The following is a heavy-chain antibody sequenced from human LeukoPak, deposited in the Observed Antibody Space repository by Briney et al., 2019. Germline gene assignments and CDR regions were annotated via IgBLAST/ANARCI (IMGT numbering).Heavy chain of an antibody. D-gene: IGHD2-15*01. CDR1: GFIFSSYS. CDR2: ISSSSSYI. CDR3: ARDLLLPLLNYYYYYMDV. J-gene: IGHJ6*03. Sequence: GGSLRLSCAASGFIFSSYSMNWVRQAPGKGLEWVSSISSSSSYIYYADSVKGRFTISRDNAKNSLYLQMNSLRAEDTAVYYCARDLLLPLLNYYYYYMDVWGKGTTVTVSS. V-gene: IGHV3-21*01.